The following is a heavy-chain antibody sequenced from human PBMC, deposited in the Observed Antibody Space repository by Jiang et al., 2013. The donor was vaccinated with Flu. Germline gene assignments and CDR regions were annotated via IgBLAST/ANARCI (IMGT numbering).Heavy chain of an antibody. Sequence: KPSETLSLTCTVSGGSISSSSYYWGWIRQPPGKGLEWIGSIYYSGSSYYNPSLKSRVTISVDTSKNQFSLKLSSVTAADTAVYYCARVRYGGDWFDPWGQGTLVTVSS. CDR2: IYYSGSS. J-gene: IGHJ5*02. D-gene: IGHD4/OR15-4a*01. CDR3: ARVRYGGDWFDP. V-gene: IGHV4-39*07. CDR1: GGSISSSSYY.